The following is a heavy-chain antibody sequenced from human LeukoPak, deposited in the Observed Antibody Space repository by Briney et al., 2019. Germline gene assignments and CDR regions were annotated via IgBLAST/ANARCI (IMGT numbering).Heavy chain of an antibody. CDR2: IYSGGST. CDR1: GFTVSSNY. Sequence: GGSLRLSCAASGFTVSSNYMSWVRQAPGKGLEWVSVIYSGGSTYYADSVKGRFTISRSNSKNTLYLQMNSLRAEDTAVYYCARKYYDFWSGHRWGQGTLATVSS. V-gene: IGHV3-66*02. J-gene: IGHJ4*02. D-gene: IGHD3-3*01. CDR3: ARKYYDFWSGHR.